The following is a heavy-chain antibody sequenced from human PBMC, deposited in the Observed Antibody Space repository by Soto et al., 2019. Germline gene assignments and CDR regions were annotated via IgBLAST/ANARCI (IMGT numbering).Heavy chain of an antibody. D-gene: IGHD6-19*01. CDR2: IYYSGST. CDR3: ARHSVIAVAGTVVSNYYYYMDV. CDR1: GGSISSYY. J-gene: IGHJ6*03. V-gene: IGHV4-59*08. Sequence: SETLSLTCTVSGGSISSYYWSWIRQPPGKGLESIGYIYYSGSTNYNPSLKSRVTISVDTSKNQFSLKLSSVTAADTAVYYCARHSVIAVAGTVVSNYYYYMDVWGKGTTVTVSS.